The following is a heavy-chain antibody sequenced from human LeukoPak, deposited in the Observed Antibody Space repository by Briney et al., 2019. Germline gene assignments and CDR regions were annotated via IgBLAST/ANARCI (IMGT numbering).Heavy chain of an antibody. J-gene: IGHJ4*02. D-gene: IGHD6-13*01. CDR1: GFTFSTYS. CDR2: ISSSSSYI. Sequence: GGSLRLSCAASGFTFSTYSMNWVRQAPGKGLEWVSSISSSSSYIYYADSVKGRFTISRDNAKNSLYLQMNSLRAEDTAVYYCAKDVAAAGPFDYWGQGTLVTVSS. CDR3: AKDVAAAGPFDY. V-gene: IGHV3-21*01.